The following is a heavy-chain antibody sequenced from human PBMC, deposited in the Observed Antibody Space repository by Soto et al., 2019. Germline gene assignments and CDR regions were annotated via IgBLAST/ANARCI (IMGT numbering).Heavy chain of an antibody. V-gene: IGHV4-4*07. CDR1: GGSITSYY. CDR2: IYSNGNT. Sequence: PETLSLTCTVSGGSITSYYWSWIRQPAGKGLEWIGRIYSNGNTNHNPSLRSRVIMSIDTSQNQFSLRLRSVTAADTAVYYCARDRAWAAPDWYFDLWGRGTLVTVS. J-gene: IGHJ2*01. D-gene: IGHD6-25*01. CDR3: ARDRAWAAPDWYFDL.